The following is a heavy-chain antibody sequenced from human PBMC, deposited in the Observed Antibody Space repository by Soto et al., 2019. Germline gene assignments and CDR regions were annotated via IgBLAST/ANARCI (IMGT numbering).Heavy chain of an antibody. Sequence: GASVKVSCKVSGGTFSSYAISWVRQAPGQGLEWMGGIIPIFGTANYAQKFQGRVTITADESTSTAYMELSSLRSEDTAVYYCARGERFLEWLFPARDYYYYGMDVWGQGTTVTVSS. V-gene: IGHV1-69*13. J-gene: IGHJ6*02. CDR2: IIPIFGTA. CDR1: GGTFSSYA. CDR3: ARGERFLEWLFPARDYYYYGMDV. D-gene: IGHD3-3*01.